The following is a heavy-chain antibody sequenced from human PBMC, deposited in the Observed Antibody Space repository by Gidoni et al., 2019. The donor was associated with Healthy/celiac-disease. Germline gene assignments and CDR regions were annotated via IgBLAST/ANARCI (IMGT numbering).Heavy chain of an antibody. CDR3: ARGFGATAGDY. CDR1: GFNFSTSG. V-gene: IGHV3-33*01. CDR2: IWYDGNDK. J-gene: IGHJ4*02. Sequence: QVQLVESGGGVVQPGRPLRLSCAASGFNFSTSGMHWVRQAPGKGLDWVAVIWYDGNDKYYADSVKGRFTISRDNSKNTMYLEINSLRVEDTAVYYCARGFGATAGDYWGQGTLVTVSS. D-gene: IGHD6-13*01.